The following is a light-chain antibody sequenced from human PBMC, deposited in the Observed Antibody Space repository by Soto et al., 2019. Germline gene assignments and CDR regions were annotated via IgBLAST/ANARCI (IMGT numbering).Light chain of an antibody. J-gene: IGLJ3*02. CDR1: SSNIGAGYD. V-gene: IGLV1-40*01. CDR2: GNS. Sequence: QAVVTQPPSVSGAPGQRVTISCTGSSSNIGAGYDVHWYQQLPGTAPKLLIYGNSNRPSGVPDRFSGSKSGTSASLAITGLQGEDEGEYYCQSYDSSLSGWVFGGGTRRTVL. CDR3: QSYDSSLSGWV.